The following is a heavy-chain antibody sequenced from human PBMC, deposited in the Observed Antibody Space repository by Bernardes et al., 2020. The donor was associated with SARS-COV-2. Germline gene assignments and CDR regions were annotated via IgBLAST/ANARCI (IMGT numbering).Heavy chain of an antibody. J-gene: IGHJ4*02. D-gene: IGHD6-19*01. CDR1: GFTFSSCA. CDR3: AKDRMADSGWYQEYYFDY. CDR2: ISCSGGST. V-gene: IGHV3-23*01. Sequence: GGSLRLSCGAFGFTFSSCAMSWVRQAPGMGLEWVSAISCSGGSTYYADSVKGRFTISRDNSKNTLYLQMNSLRAEDTAVYYCAKDRMADSGWYQEYYFDYWGQGTLVTVSS.